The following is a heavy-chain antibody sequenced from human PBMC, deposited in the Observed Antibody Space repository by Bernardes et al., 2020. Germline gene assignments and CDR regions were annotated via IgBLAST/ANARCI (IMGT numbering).Heavy chain of an antibody. J-gene: IGHJ4*02. D-gene: IGHD5-12*01. Sequence: TLSLTCTVSGGSISSSSYYWGWIRQPPGKGLEWIGSIYYSGSTYYNPSLKSRVTISVDTSKNQFSLKLSSVTAADTAVYYCASLGAARSAGYGGYWGQGTLVTVSS. CDR3: ASLGAARSAGYGGY. CDR1: GGSISSSSYY. CDR2: IYYSGST. V-gene: IGHV4-39*01.